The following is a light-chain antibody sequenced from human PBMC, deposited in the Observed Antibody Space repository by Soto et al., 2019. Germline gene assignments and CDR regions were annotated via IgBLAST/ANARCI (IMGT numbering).Light chain of an antibody. Sequence: QSVLTQPASVSGSPGQSITISCTGTSSDVGGYNYVSWYQRHPGKVPKLMISEIIDRPSGVSDRFSGSKSGNTASLTISGLQAEDEADYYCSSWTPSNTLVFGTGTKVTV. CDR1: SSDVGGYNY. J-gene: IGLJ1*01. CDR2: EII. CDR3: SSWTPSNTLV. V-gene: IGLV2-14*01.